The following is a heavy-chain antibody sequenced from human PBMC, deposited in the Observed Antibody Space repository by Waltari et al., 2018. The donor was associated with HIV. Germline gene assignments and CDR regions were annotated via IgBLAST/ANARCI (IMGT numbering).Heavy chain of an antibody. CDR3: ASAPPRYDFWSGSPLDY. V-gene: IGHV4-34*01. J-gene: IGHJ4*02. CDR2: INQSGST. D-gene: IGHD3-3*01. Sequence: VQLQQWGAGLLKPSETLSINCAVYGGSFSGYYWSWIRQHPGKGLEWIGEINQSGSTNSHPSLKSRVTISVATSKNQFSLKLSSVTAADTAVYFCASAPPRYDFWSGSPLDYWRQGTLVTVSS. CDR1: GGSFSGYY.